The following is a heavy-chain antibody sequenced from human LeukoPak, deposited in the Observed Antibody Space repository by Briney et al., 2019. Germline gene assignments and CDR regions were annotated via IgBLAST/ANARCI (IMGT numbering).Heavy chain of an antibody. CDR2: MYTGGGR. Sequence: GGSLRLSCAASGFTVSSNYMSWARQPPGKGLEWVSVMYTGGGRYYGDSVKGRFTISRDNSKNTVFLQMNSLRVEDTALYYCTRGQSYCGADCYSDWGQGTLVTVSS. V-gene: IGHV3-66*01. CDR3: TRGQSYCGADCYSD. J-gene: IGHJ4*02. CDR1: GFTVSSNY. D-gene: IGHD2-21*02.